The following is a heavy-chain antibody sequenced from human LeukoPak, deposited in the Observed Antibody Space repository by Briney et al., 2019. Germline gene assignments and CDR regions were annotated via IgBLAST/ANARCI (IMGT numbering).Heavy chain of an antibody. J-gene: IGHJ6*02. CDR2: IYYSGST. D-gene: IGHD6-13*01. Sequence: SETLSLTCTVSGGSISSSSYYWGWIRQPPGKGLERIGRIYYSGSTYYNPSLKSRVTISVDTSKNQFSLKLSSVTAADTAVYYCARGRGGYSSSWYLETYYYGMDVWGQGTTVTVSS. V-gene: IGHV4-39*01. CDR3: ARGRGGYSSSWYLETYYYGMDV. CDR1: GGSISSSSYY.